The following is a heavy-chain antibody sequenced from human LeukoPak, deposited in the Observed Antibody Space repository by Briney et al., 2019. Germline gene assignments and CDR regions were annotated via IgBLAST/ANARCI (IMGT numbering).Heavy chain of an antibody. D-gene: IGHD4-17*01. CDR2: INSYGTNI. J-gene: IGHJ6*03. CDR1: GFTFSTYS. V-gene: IGHV3-21*01. Sequence: PGGSLRLSCAASGFTFSTYSMNWVRQAPGKGLEWVSSINSYGTNIYYADSVKGQFTISRDNAKNSLYLQMNSLRAEDTAVYYCATDYDYYYYYMDVWGKGTTVTISS. CDR3: ATDYDYYYYYMDV.